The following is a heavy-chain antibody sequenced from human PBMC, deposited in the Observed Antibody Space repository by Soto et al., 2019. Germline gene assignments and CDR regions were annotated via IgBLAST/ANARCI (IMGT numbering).Heavy chain of an antibody. D-gene: IGHD6-19*01. CDR1: GGTFSSYA. J-gene: IGHJ4*01. V-gene: IGHV1-69*13. CDR3: ARDPSPYTSGWYGIDF. CDR2: IIPIFGTA. Sequence: SVNVSCKASGGTFSSYAISWVRQAPGQGLEWMGGIIPIFGTANYAQKFQGRVTITADESTSTAYMGLSSLRSEDTAVYYCARDPSPYTSGWYGIDFWGHGTLVTVSS.